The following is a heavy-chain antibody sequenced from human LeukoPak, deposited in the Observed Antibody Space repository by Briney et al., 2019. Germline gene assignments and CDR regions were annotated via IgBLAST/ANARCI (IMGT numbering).Heavy chain of an antibody. J-gene: IGHJ4*02. CDR3: VRERGNWGLDE. CDR2: ISYDGRKK. CDR1: GFTSSRYS. Sequence: GGSLRLSCAASGFTSSRYSMNWVRQAPGKGLDWVAVISYDGRKKFHANSVKGRFTISRDNSQHTLYLQMNSLSVEDTAVYYCVRERGNWGLDEWGQGTLVSVSS. D-gene: IGHD7-27*01. V-gene: IGHV3-30*03.